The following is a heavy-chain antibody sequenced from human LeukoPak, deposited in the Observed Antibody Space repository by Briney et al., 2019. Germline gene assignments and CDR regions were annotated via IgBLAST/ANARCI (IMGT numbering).Heavy chain of an antibody. V-gene: IGHV3-21*01. CDR2: ISSSSSYI. J-gene: IGHJ3*02. D-gene: IGHD3-3*01. Sequence: GGSLRLSCAASGFTFSSYSMNWVRQAPGKGLEWVSSISSSSSYIYYADSVKGRFTISRDNAKNSLYLQMNSLRAEDTAVYYCARDRPLDYDFWSGYSDAFDIWGQGTMVTVSS. CDR1: GFTFSSYS. CDR3: ARDRPLDYDFWSGYSDAFDI.